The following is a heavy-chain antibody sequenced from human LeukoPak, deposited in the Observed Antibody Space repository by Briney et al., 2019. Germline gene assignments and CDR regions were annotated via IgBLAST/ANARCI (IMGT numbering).Heavy chain of an antibody. CDR1: GYTFTSYG. CDR3: VRTTYYYGSGSLHFDY. Sequence: ASVKVSCKASGYTFTSYGISWVRQAPGQGLEWMGWISAYNGNTNYAQKLQGRVTMTTDTSTSTAYMELRSLRSDDTAVYYCVRTTYYYGSGSLHFDYWGQGTLVTVSS. D-gene: IGHD3-10*01. CDR2: ISAYNGNT. V-gene: IGHV1-18*01. J-gene: IGHJ4*02.